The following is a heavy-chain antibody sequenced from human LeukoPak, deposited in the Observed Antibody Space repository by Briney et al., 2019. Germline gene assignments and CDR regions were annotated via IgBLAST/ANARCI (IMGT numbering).Heavy chain of an antibody. CDR3: AREGAYCSSTSCNWFDP. CDR1: GGSISSGSYY. V-gene: IGHV4-61*02. J-gene: IGHJ5*02. D-gene: IGHD2-2*01. CDR2: IYTSGST. Sequence: PSETLSLTCTVSGGSISSGSYYWSWIRQPAGKGLEWIWRIYTSGSTNYNPSLKSRVTISVDTSKNQFSLKLSSVTAADTAVYYCAREGAYCSSTSCNWFDPWGQGTLVTVSS.